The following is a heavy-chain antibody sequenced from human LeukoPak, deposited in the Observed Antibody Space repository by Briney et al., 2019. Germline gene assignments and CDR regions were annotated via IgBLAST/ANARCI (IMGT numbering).Heavy chain of an antibody. Sequence: GGSLRLSCAASGFTFFNYGMHWVRQAPGKGLDWVAVIWNDGSYKYYADPVKGRFTISRDNPKNTLYLQMNSLKAEDTAIYYCAKVVQYTASTGTGLDYWGQGTLVTVSS. CDR1: GFTFFNYG. J-gene: IGHJ4*02. CDR2: IWNDGSYK. V-gene: IGHV3-33*06. D-gene: IGHD6-13*01. CDR3: AKVVQYTASTGTGLDY.